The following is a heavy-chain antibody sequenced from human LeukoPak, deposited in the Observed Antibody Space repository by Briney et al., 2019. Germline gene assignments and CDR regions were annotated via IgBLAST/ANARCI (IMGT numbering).Heavy chain of an antibody. Sequence: ESLRLSCAASGFTFSNAWMSWVRQAPGKGLEWVGRFKSKTDGGTIDYAAPVKGRFTISRDDSKDTLYLQMNSLNTEDTAVYYCVADLFNHYYGMDVWGQGTTVTVSS. CDR1: GFTFSNAW. V-gene: IGHV3-15*01. CDR3: VADLFNHYYGMDV. CDR2: FKSKTDGGTI. J-gene: IGHJ6*02.